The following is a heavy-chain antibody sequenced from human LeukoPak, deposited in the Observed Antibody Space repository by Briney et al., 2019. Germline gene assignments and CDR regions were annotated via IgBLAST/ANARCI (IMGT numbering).Heavy chain of an antibody. J-gene: IGHJ4*02. CDR2: ISNSGGNT. D-gene: IGHD5-12*01. CDR3: AKDLRMATFGY. V-gene: IGHV3-23*01. Sequence: GGSLRLSCASSGFRFSNYAMTWVRQAPGKGLEWVAAISNSGGNTYYADSVKGRFTISRDNSKNTLYLQMNSLRAEDTAVYYCAKDLRMATFGYWGQGTLVTVSS. CDR1: GFRFSNYA.